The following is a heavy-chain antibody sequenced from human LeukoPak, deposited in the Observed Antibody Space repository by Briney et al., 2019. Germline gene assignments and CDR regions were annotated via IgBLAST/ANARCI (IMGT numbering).Heavy chain of an antibody. CDR1: GYTFTSYG. V-gene: IGHV1-18*01. CDR3: ARDPPGLTLGSPGDY. CDR2: ISANNGDT. D-gene: IGHD3-16*01. Sequence: GSVSVPCTASGYTFTSYGIAWVRQAPGQGLQWMGWISANNGDTSYSQKLQGRVTMTTDTSTNTAYMELRSLTSDDTAVYSCARDPPGLTLGSPGDYWGQGTLVIVSS. J-gene: IGHJ4*02.